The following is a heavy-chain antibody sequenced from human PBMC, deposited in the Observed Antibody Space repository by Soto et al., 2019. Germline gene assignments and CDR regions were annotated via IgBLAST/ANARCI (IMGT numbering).Heavy chain of an antibody. V-gene: IGHV1-18*01. CDR1: GYTFTSYG. CDR2: ISAYNGNT. D-gene: IGHD3-3*01. CDR3: ANDRVLILEWSGTKHHYYYYSMDV. Sequence: QVQLVQSGAEVKKPGASVKVSCKASGYTFTSYGISWVRQAPGQGLEWMGWISAYNGNTNYAQKLQGRVTITTDTSTSTAYMERRTRRSDGTAVYYRANDRVLILEWSGTKHHYYYYSMDVWGQGTTVTVA. J-gene: IGHJ6*02.